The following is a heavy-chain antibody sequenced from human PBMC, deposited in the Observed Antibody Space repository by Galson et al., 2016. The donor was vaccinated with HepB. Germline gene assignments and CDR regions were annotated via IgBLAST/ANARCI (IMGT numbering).Heavy chain of an antibody. Sequence: SLRLSCAASGFTFDDYAMHWVRQAPGKGLEWVSGINWNTGSIGYADSVKGRFSISRDNAKKSLYPQMNSLRAEDTALYYCAKGSSGWLGGDFDYWGQGSLVTVSS. CDR3: AKGSSGWLGGDFDY. CDR1: GFTFDDYA. J-gene: IGHJ4*02. D-gene: IGHD6-19*01. V-gene: IGHV3-9*01. CDR2: INWNTGSI.